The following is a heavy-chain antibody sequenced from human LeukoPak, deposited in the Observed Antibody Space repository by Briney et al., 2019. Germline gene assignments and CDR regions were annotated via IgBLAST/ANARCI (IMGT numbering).Heavy chain of an antibody. V-gene: IGHV1-69*01. CDR1: GGTFSSYA. Sequence: ASVKVSCKASGGTFSSYAISWVRQAPGQGLEWMGGIIPIFGTANYAQKFQGRVTITADESTSTAYMELSSLRSEDTAVYYCARKWYSSSSDAFDIWGQGTMVTVSS. CDR2: IIPIFGTA. D-gene: IGHD6-6*01. J-gene: IGHJ3*02. CDR3: ARKWYSSSSDAFDI.